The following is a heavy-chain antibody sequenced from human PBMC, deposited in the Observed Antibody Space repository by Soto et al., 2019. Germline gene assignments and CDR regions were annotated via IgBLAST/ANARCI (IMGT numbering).Heavy chain of an antibody. Sequence: QVQLVESGGGVVQPGRSLRLSCAASGFTFSSYAMHWVRQAPGKGLEWVAVISYDGSNKYYADSVKGRFTISRDNSKNTLYLQMNSLRAEDTAVYYCAREGKGPENDAFDIWGQGTMVTVSS. CDR2: ISYDGSNK. J-gene: IGHJ3*02. V-gene: IGHV3-30-3*01. CDR3: AREGKGPENDAFDI. CDR1: GFTFSSYA.